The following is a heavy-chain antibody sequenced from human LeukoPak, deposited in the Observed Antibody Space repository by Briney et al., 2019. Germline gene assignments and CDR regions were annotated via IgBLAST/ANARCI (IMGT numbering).Heavy chain of an antibody. CDR3: ARGEMVRGVINP. Sequence: SQTLSLTCAVSGGSISSGGYSWSWIRQPPGKGLEWIGYIYHSGSTYYNPSLKSRVTISADRSENQFSLKLSSVTAADTAVYYCARGEMVRGVINPWGQGTLVTVSS. D-gene: IGHD3-10*01. J-gene: IGHJ5*02. V-gene: IGHV4-30-2*01. CDR2: IYHSGST. CDR1: GGSISSGGYS.